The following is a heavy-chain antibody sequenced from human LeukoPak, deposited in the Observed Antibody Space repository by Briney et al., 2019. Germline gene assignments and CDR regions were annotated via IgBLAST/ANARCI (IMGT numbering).Heavy chain of an antibody. J-gene: IGHJ4*02. CDR2: ISGHNGNT. Sequence: GASVKGSCKASGYSFINYGINWVRQAPGQGLEWMGWISGHNGNTNYAQKIQGRVTMTTDTSTSTAYMELRSLRSDDTAVYYCARGRSRGIVVVSAAENFDYWGQGTLVTVSS. CDR1: GYSFINYG. CDR3: ARGRSRGIVVVSAAENFDY. V-gene: IGHV1-18*01. D-gene: IGHD2-2*01.